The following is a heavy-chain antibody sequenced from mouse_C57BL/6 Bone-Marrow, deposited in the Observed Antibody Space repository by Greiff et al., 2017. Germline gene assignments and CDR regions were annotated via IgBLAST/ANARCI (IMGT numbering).Heavy chain of an antibody. Sequence: LQESGAELARPGASVKLSCKASGYTFTSYGISWVKQRTGQGLEWIGEIYPSSGNTYYNEKFKGKATLTADKSSSTAYMELRSLTSEDSAVYFCASPPYYGSSYRGFAYWGRGTLVTVSA. CDR3: ASPPYYGSSYRGFAY. V-gene: IGHV1-81*01. D-gene: IGHD1-1*01. CDR2: IYPSSGNT. CDR1: GYTFTSYG. J-gene: IGHJ3*01.